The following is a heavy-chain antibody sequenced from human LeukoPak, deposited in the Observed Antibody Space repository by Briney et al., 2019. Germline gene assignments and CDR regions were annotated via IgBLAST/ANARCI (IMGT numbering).Heavy chain of an antibody. CDR2: VSSDGGTT. J-gene: IGHJ5*02. V-gene: IGHV3-30*18. Sequence: PTGGSLRLSCAASGFNFRSYGIHWVRQAPDKGLEWVAVVSSDGGTTYYADSVKGRFTISRDNSKSLAYVQTNSLRPDDTAVYYCTKEGAVTGSMWFDLWGQGALLTVSS. CDR3: TKEGAVTGSMWFDL. D-gene: IGHD6-19*01. CDR1: GFNFRSYG.